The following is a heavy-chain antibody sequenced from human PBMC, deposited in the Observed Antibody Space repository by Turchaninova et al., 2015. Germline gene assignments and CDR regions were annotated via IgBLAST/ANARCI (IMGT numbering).Heavy chain of an antibody. CDR3: AGAYYYGSGSYNFYFDY. V-gene: IGHV4-34*12. CDR1: GGSFSGYY. D-gene: IGHD3-10*01. CDR2: IIHSGST. Sequence: QVQLQQWGAGLLKPSETLSLTCAVYGGSFSGYYWSWIRQPPGKWLEWIGEIIHSGSTHYSPPLKSRVTIPVSTAKNQFGLKLCSVTAADTAGYYCAGAYYYGSGSYNFYFDYWGQGTLVTVSS. J-gene: IGHJ4*02.